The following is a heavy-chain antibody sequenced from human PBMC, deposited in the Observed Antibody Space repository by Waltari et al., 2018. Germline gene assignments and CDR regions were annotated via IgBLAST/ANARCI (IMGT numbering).Heavy chain of an antibody. CDR2: INHSGST. Sequence: QVQLQQWGAGLLKPSETLSLTCAVYGGSFSGYYWSWIRQPPGKGLEWIGEINHSGSTNYNPSLKSRVTISVDTSKNQFSLKLSSVTAADTAVYYCARGPGTNEVGADYWGQGTLVTVSS. CDR1: GGSFSGYY. D-gene: IGHD3-16*01. J-gene: IGHJ4*02. V-gene: IGHV4-34*01. CDR3: ARGPGTNEVGADY.